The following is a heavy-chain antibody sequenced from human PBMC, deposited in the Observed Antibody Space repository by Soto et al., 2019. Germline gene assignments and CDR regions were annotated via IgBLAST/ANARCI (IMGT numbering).Heavy chain of an antibody. CDR3: ARGDYYDSNYYGMDV. J-gene: IGHJ6*02. D-gene: IGHD3-22*01. CDR2: INSDGRST. CDR1: GFTFSSYW. V-gene: IGHV3-74*01. Sequence: GGSLRLSCAASGFTFSSYWMHWVRQAPGKGLVWVSRINSDGRSTSYADSVKGRFTISRDNAKNALYLQMNSLRAEDTAVYYCARGDYYDSNYYGMDVWGQGTTVTVSS.